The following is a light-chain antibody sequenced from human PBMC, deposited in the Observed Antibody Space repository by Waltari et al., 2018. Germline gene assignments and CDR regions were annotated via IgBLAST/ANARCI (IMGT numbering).Light chain of an antibody. V-gene: IGKV4-1*01. CDR2: WAY. Sequence: DIVMTQSPESLTMSLGERATINSKSSQSLLDRTNNKNNLAWYQKKPGQPPRLLIYWAYTRESGIPDRFSGSGSGTDFTLTVSNLQAEDVGIYYCQQYLRVPLTFGGGTKVEI. CDR3: QQYLRVPLT. J-gene: IGKJ4*01. CDR1: QSLLDRTNNKNN.